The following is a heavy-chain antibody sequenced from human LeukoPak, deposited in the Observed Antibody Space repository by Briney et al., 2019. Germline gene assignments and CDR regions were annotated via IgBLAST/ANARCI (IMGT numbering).Heavy chain of an antibody. J-gene: IGHJ4*02. CDR2: ISSSGTI. V-gene: IGHV3-48*02. CDR1: GFTFSAYS. Sequence: GGSLRLSCAASGFTFSAYSMNWVRQAPGKGLEWVSYISSSGTIHYADSVKGRFTISRDNVKKSVYLQMNSLRDEDTAVYYCVREPDALDYWGQGTLVTVSS. CDR3: VREPDALDY.